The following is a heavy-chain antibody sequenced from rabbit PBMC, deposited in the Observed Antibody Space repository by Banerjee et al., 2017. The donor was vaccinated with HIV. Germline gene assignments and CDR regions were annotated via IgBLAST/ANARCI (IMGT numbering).Heavy chain of an antibody. CDR1: GFDLSSSDY. J-gene: IGHJ4*01. Sequence: QEQLEESGGDLVKPGASLTLTCTASGFDLSSSDYMCWVRQAPGKGLEWIAGINTGSGNTWYANWAKGRFTISKTSSTTVTLQMTSLTVADTATYFCARGDNWDTGFNLWGPGTLVTVS. CDR3: ARGDNWDTGFNL. D-gene: IGHD4-2*01. V-gene: IGHV1S45*01. CDR2: INTGSGNT.